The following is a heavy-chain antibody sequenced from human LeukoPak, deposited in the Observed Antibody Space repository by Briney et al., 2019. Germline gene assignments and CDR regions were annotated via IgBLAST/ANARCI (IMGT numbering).Heavy chain of an antibody. D-gene: IGHD3/OR15-3a*01. V-gene: IGHV1-18*01. J-gene: IGHJ6*02. CDR1: GYTFTNYG. Sequence: ASVKVSCKASGYTFTNYGISWVRQAPGQGLEWMGWISAYNGNTYYVQKFQGRVTMTIDTSTSTAHMELRSLGSDDTAVYYCVPLGGLGYYQYGMDVWGRGTTVTVSS. CDR2: ISAYNGNT. CDR3: VPLGGLGYYQYGMDV.